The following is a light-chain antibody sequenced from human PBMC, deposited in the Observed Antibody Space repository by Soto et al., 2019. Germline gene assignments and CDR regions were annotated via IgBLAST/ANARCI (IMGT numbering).Light chain of an antibody. CDR1: QSMNDW. CDR3: LRSNAFSQT. V-gene: IGKV1-5*01. J-gene: IGKJ1*01. CDR2: DAS. Sequence: DIQMTQSPSTLSASVGDRVTITCRASQSMNDWLAWYQQKPEKPPKVLIYDASSLQSGVPSRFSGSGSGTEFTRTIGSLQPDDGATYYCLRSNAFSQTFGQGTKVEI.